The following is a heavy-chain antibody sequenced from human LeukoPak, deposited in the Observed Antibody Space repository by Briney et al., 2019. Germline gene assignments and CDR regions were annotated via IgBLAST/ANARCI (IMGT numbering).Heavy chain of an antibody. D-gene: IGHD4-11*01. V-gene: IGHV4-59*01. J-gene: IGHJ6*03. CDR1: GGSISGYH. CDR2: IHYSGST. Sequence: PSETLSLTCNVSGGSISGYHWSWIRQPPGKGLEWIGYIHYSGSTNYNPSLKSRVTISVDTSKNQFSLKLSSVTAADTAVYYCARASVTYYYYYYMDVWGKGTTVTVSS. CDR3: ARASVTYYYYYYMDV.